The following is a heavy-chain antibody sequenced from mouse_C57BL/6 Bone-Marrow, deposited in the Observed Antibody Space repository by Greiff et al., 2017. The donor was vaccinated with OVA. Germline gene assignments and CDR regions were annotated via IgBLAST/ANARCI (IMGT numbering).Heavy chain of an antibody. J-gene: IGHJ2*01. CDR1: GFNIKDDY. CDR2: IDPENGDT. CDR3: TSYYYGSSHFDY. V-gene: IGHV14-4*01. D-gene: IGHD1-1*01. Sequence: EVQVVESGAELVRPGASVKLSCTASGFNIKDDYMHWVKQRPEQGLEWIGWIDPENGDTEYASKFQGKATITADTSSNPAYLQLSSLTSEDTAVYYCTSYYYGSSHFDYWGQGTTLTVSS.